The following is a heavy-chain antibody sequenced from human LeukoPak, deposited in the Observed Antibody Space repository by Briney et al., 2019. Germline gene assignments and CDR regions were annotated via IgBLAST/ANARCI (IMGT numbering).Heavy chain of an antibody. CDR2: TYYRSKWYN. CDR3: ARAWYYYDSSGYYEVWYFDL. CDR1: GDSVSSNSAA. J-gene: IGHJ2*01. Sequence: SQTLSLTCAISGDSVSSNSAAWNWIRQSPSRGLEWLGRTYYRSKWYNDYAVSVKSRITINPDTSKNQFSLQLNSVTPEDTAVYYCARAWYYYDSSGYYEVWYFDLWGRGTLVTVSP. D-gene: IGHD3-22*01. V-gene: IGHV6-1*01.